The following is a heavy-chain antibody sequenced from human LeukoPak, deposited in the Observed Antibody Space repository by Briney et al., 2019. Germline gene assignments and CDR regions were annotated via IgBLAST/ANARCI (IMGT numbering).Heavy chain of an antibody. D-gene: IGHD2-2*01. Sequence: PGRSLRLSCAASGFTFDDYAMHWVRQAPGKGLEWVSGISWNSGSIGYADSVKGRFTISRDNAKNSLYLQMNSLRAEDTALYYCAKDGFYCSSTSCPRHYYYYGMDAWGQGTTVTVSS. J-gene: IGHJ6*02. CDR2: ISWNSGSI. CDR3: AKDGFYCSSTSCPRHYYYYGMDA. V-gene: IGHV3-9*01. CDR1: GFTFDDYA.